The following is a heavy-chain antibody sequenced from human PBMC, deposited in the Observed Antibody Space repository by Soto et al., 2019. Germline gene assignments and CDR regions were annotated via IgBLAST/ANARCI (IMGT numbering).Heavy chain of an antibody. V-gene: IGHV3-53*01. CDR2: IYSSGST. D-gene: IGHD5-18*01. CDR3: AKGGSRRLQLWFVFDY. CDR1: VFTVSSNY. J-gene: IGHJ4*02. Sequence: GGSRRLSCAASVFTVSSNYMSWVRQAPGKGLEWISVIYSSGSTYYADSVKEGFTISRDNSKNTLYLQLNGLRAEDTAVYYCAKGGSRRLQLWFVFDYWGQGTLVNVSS.